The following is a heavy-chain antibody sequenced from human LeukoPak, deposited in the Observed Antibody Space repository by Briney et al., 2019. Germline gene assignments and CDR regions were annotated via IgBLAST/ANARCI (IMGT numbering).Heavy chain of an antibody. CDR3: ARGAYGDSLSWFDP. Sequence: SETLSLTCTFSGGFNSSGGYYWSWIRHHPGKGLEWIGYIYYSGNTHYNPSLKSRVTVSVDTSKNQFYLTLSSVTAADSAVYYCARGAYGDSLSWFDPWGQGTLVTVSS. J-gene: IGHJ5*02. CDR1: GGFNSSGGYY. V-gene: IGHV4-31*03. CDR2: IYYSGNT. D-gene: IGHD4-17*01.